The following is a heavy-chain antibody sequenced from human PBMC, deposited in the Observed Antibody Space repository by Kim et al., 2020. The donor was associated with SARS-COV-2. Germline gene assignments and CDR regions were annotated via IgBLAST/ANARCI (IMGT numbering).Heavy chain of an antibody. V-gene: IGHV3-48*03. Sequence: TIYYADSVKGRFTISRDNAKNSLYLQMNSLRAEDTAVYYCARVGYGTFDYWGQGTLVTVSS. CDR3: ARVGYGTFDY. CDR2: TI. D-gene: IGHD5-18*01. J-gene: IGHJ4*02.